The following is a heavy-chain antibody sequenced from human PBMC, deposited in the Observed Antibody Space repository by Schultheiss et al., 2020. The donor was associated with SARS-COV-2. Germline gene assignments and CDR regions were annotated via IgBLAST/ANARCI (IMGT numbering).Heavy chain of an antibody. J-gene: IGHJ4*02. D-gene: IGHD3-22*01. Sequence: SQTLSLTCAVYAGSFSGYYWSWLRQSPGRGLEWIGEVNPSGGTNYNPSLKSRLTMSVDTSKNQFSLRLSSVTAADTAVYYCARMRVVDKDLDYWGQGTLVTVSS. V-gene: IGHV4-34*01. CDR1: AGSFSGYY. CDR3: ARMRVVDKDLDY. CDR2: VNPSGGT.